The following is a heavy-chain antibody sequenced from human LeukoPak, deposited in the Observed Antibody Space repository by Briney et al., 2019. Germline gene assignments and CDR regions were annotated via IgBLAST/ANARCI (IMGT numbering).Heavy chain of an antibody. V-gene: IGHV1-2*02. CDR1: GYTFTVYY. Sequence: GSSVKVSCKASGYTFTVYYMHWVRQAPGQGLEWMGWINPNSGGANYAQKYQGRVTMSRDTSISTAYMELSRLRSDDTAVYYCAIQPFGELLYGYWGQGTLVTVSS. CDR3: AIQPFGELLYGY. CDR2: INPNSGGA. D-gene: IGHD3-10*01. J-gene: IGHJ4*02.